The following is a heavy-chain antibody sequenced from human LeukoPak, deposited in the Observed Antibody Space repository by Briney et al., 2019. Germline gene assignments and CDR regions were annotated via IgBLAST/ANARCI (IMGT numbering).Heavy chain of an antibody. Sequence: SETLSLTCAVYGGSFSSYYWSWIRESPGQGLEWIGKINHSGSTNYNPSLKSRVTISVVTSKNQFSLTLSSVTAADPAVYYCARRDLMRYSFDSWGQGTLVTVSS. CDR2: INHSGST. D-gene: IGHD3-16*01. CDR3: ARRDLMRYSFDS. CDR1: GGSFSSYY. J-gene: IGHJ4*02. V-gene: IGHV4-34*01.